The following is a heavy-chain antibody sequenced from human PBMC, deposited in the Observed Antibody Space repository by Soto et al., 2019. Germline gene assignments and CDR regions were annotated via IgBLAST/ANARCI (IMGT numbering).Heavy chain of an antibody. Sequence: QVQLVESGGGVVQPGRSLRLSCAASGFTFRSYGMHWVRQAPGKGLEWVAVIWYAGSNKYYADSVKGRFTISRDNSKNTLYLQMNSLRAEDTAVYYCAREGTAMALYYFDYWGQGTLVTVSS. CDR2: IWYAGSNK. CDR1: GFTFRSYG. D-gene: IGHD5-18*01. CDR3: AREGTAMALYYFDY. V-gene: IGHV3-33*01. J-gene: IGHJ4*02.